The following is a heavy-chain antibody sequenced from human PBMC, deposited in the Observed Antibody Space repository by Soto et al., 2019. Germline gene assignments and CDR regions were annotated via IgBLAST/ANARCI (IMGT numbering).Heavy chain of an antibody. CDR1: GGSISSYY. J-gene: IGHJ4*02. V-gene: IGHV4-59*01. Sequence: QVQLQESGPGLAKPSETLSLTCTVSGGSISSYYWSWIRQPPGKGLEWIGHIYYSGSTNYNPSLKSRVTISVDTSKNQFSLKLSSVTAADTAVYYCASGLVVAAPGLFDYWGQGTLVTVSS. CDR3: ASGLVVAAPGLFDY. CDR2: IYYSGST. D-gene: IGHD2-15*01.